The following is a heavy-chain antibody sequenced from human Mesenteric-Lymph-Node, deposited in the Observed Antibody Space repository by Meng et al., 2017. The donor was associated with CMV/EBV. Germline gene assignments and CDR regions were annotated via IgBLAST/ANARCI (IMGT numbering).Heavy chain of an antibody. CDR1: GGSFSGYY. CDR2: INHSGVP. Sequence: QVQLQQWGAGLLKPSETLSLTCAVDGGSFSGYYWSWIRQPPGKGLEWIGGINHSGVPNYNPSLKSRVTISLDRSKNQFSLKLSSVTAEDTAVYYCARGSDIPVNNYWGQGTLVTVSS. J-gene: IGHJ4*02. V-gene: IGHV4-34*01. CDR3: ARGSDIPVNNY. D-gene: IGHD2-15*01.